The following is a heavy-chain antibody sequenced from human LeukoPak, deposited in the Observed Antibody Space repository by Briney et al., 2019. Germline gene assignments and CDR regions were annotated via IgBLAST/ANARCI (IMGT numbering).Heavy chain of an antibody. CDR1: GFTFSISA. V-gene: IGHV3-23*01. CDR3: AKCDTTSYNAFDI. CDR2: ISSSSTST. J-gene: IGHJ3*02. D-gene: IGHD2/OR15-2a*01. Sequence: GGSLTLSCTASGFTFSISAMSWVRQAPGEGLEWLSSISSSSTSTYYADCVKGRFTISRDNSKNTLYLQMNSLRAEDTAVYYCAKCDTTSYNAFDIWGQGTMVTV.